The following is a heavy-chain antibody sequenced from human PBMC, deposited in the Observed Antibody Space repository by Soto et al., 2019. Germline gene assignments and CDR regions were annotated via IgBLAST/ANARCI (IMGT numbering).Heavy chain of an antibody. J-gene: IGHJ4*02. CDR3: ASLYDSSGYSTPLFDY. V-gene: IGHV4-31*03. Sequence: QVQLQESGPGLVKPSQTLSLTCTVSGGSISSGGYYWSWIRQHPGKGLEWIGYIYYSGSTYYNPSLKSRVTITVDTYKHKFSLKLSSVTAADTDVYYCASLYDSSGYSTPLFDYWGQGTLVTVSS. CDR2: IYYSGST. CDR1: GGSISSGGYY. D-gene: IGHD3-22*01.